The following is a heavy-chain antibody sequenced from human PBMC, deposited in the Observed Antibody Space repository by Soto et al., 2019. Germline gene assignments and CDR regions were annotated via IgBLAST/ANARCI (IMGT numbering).Heavy chain of an antibody. CDR3: ARRLFSSSWPLYFDF. CDR2: IYYSGNT. CDR1: GGSIISSSYY. Sequence: PSETLSLTCTVSGGSIISSSYYWVWIRQPPGKGLEWIGSIYYSGNTYYNPSLKSRVTISVDTSKNQFSLKLSSVTAADTAVYYCARRLFSSSWPLYFDFWGQGTLVTVSS. J-gene: IGHJ4*02. D-gene: IGHD6-13*01. V-gene: IGHV4-39*01.